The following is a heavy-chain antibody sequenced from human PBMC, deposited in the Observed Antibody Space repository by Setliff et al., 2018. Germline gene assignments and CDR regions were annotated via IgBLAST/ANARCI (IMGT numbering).Heavy chain of an antibody. V-gene: IGHV1-18*04. Sequence: ASVKVSCKASGHTFTSYFMQWVRQAPGQGLEWMGWISAYNGNTNYAQRFQGRATMTTDTSTSTAYMELRSLRSDDTAVYYCARVRLGLPMVDYWGQGTLVTVSS. CDR1: GHTFTSYF. J-gene: IGHJ4*02. CDR3: ARVRLGLPMVDY. CDR2: ISAYNGNT. D-gene: IGHD5-18*01.